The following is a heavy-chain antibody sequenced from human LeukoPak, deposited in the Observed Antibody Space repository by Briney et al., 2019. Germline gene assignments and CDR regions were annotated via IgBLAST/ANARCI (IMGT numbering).Heavy chain of an antibody. J-gene: IGHJ4*02. CDR3: ARGVVTTGTGPDY. D-gene: IGHD1-1*01. CDR1: GYTFTSYG. Sequence: GASVKVSCKASGYTFTSYGISWVRQAPGQGLEWMGWINPNSGGTNYAQKFQGRVTMTRDTSISTAYMELSRLRSDDTAVYYCARGVVTTGTGPDYWGQGTLVTVSS. V-gene: IGHV1-2*02. CDR2: INPNSGGT.